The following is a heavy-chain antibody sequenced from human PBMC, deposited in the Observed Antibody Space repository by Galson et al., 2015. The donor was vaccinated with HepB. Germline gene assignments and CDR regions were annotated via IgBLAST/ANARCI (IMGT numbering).Heavy chain of an antibody. V-gene: IGHV5-51*03. D-gene: IGHD3-22*01. CDR1: GYRFTSNW. CDR2: IYPGDADT. J-gene: IGHJ6*03. Sequence: QSGAEPKKPGESLKISCKGSGYRFTSNWIGWVRQIPGKSLVWMGIIYPGDADTRYSPTFQGQVTISVDKSISTAYLQWSSLKASDTAMYYCGRLGYDSGGYSAGHYYYYMDVWGQGTTVTVSS. CDR3: GRLGYDSGGYSAGHYYYYMDV.